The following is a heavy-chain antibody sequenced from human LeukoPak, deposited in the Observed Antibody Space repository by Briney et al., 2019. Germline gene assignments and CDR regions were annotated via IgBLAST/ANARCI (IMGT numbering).Heavy chain of an antibody. V-gene: IGHV5-10-1*01. CDR3: TLIAAADYFDY. CDR2: IDPSDSYT. Sequence: GESLRMSCKGSGYSFTSYWITWVRQMPGKGLEWMGTIDPSDSYTKYSPSFQGHVTISADKSISTAYLQWSSLKASDTAMYYCTLIAAADYFDYWGQGTLVTVSS. CDR1: GYSFTSYW. D-gene: IGHD6-13*01. J-gene: IGHJ4*02.